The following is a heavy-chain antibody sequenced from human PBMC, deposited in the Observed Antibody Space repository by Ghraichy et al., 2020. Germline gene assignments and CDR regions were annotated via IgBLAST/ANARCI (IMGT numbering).Heavy chain of an antibody. V-gene: IGHV3-74*01. CDR3: ARGLFVVVTAIGD. D-gene: IGHD2-21*02. J-gene: IGHJ4*02. CDR1: GFTFSNYW. Sequence: LTLTCAASGFTFSNYWMHWVRQAPGTGLVWVSRIDSDGISTTYADSVKGRFIISRDNAKNTLYLQMNSLRAEDTAVYYCARGLFVVVTAIGDWGQGTLVTVSS. CDR2: IDSDGIST.